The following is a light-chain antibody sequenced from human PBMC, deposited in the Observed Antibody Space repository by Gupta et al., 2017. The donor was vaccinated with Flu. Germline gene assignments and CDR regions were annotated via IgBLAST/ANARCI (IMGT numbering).Light chain of an antibody. CDR3: QQHSTWPRT. Sequence: IVLTQSPATLSLSPGERATLSCRASQSVSTYLAWYQQRPGQAPRLLIYDASSRATGLPARFSGSGSGTDFTLTISSLEPEDFAVYYCQQHSTWPRTFGQGTKVEV. CDR1: QSVSTY. CDR2: DAS. V-gene: IGKV3-11*01. J-gene: IGKJ1*01.